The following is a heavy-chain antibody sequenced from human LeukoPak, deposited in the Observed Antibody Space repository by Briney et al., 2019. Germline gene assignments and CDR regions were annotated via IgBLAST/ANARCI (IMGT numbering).Heavy chain of an antibody. J-gene: IGHJ4*02. V-gene: IGHV3-30*18. CDR1: GFTFSSYG. Sequence: GGSLRLSCAASGFTFSSYGMHWVRQAPGKGLEWLAVISYGGSNKYYADSVKGRFTISRDNSKNTLYLQMNSLRAEDTAVYYCAKDGVRGSGSYLDYWGQGTLVTVSS. D-gene: IGHD3-10*01. CDR3: AKDGVRGSGSYLDY. CDR2: ISYGGSNK.